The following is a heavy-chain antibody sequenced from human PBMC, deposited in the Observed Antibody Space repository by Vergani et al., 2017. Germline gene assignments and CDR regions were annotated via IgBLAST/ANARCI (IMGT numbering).Heavy chain of an antibody. J-gene: IGHJ2*01. CDR3: VRLPRGPWNFDL. V-gene: IGHV3-7*01. CDR2: VNQDGSEI. CDR1: GFTFTNYW. Sequence: EVQLVNSGGGFVQPGESLRLSCEVSGFTFTNYWMSWVRQAPGKGLEWVADVNQDGSEINYLDSVKGRFIISRDNTKNSLSLQMSGLRVEDTAVYYCVRLPRGPWNFDLWGRGTLITVSS.